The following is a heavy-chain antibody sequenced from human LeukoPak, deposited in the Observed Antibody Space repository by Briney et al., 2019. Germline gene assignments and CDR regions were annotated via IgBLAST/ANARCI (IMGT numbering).Heavy chain of an antibody. CDR1: GFTFSSYW. CDR3: AKDVGSYGGYVWYFDY. Sequence: GGSLRLSCAASGFTFSSYWMSWVRQAPGKGLEWVAVISYDGSNKYYADSVKGRFTISRDNSKNTLYLQMNSLRAEDTAVYYCAKDVGSYGGYVWYFDYWGQGTLVTVSS. J-gene: IGHJ4*02. V-gene: IGHV3-30*18. D-gene: IGHD5-12*01. CDR2: ISYDGSNK.